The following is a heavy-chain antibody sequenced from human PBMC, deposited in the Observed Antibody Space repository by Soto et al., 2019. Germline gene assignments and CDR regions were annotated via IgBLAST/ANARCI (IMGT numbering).Heavy chain of an antibody. D-gene: IGHD3-9*01. J-gene: IGHJ3*01. CDR2: IQYSGNT. Sequence: SETLSLTCTVSGDSLSSSTYYWGWIRQPPGKGLEWIGSIQYSGNTYYNPSLKSRLTTSVDTSKNQLSLKLSSVTDADTAVYYCAKGMTGAKRIFDVWGQGTMVTVSS. CDR3: AKGMTGAKRIFDV. CDR1: GDSLSSSTYY. V-gene: IGHV4-39*01.